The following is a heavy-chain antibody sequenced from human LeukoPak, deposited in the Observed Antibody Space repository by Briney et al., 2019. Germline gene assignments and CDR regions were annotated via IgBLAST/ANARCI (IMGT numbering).Heavy chain of an antibody. CDR3: AKDRFPNDGSWDFDY. CDR2: ITGNGGST. D-gene: IGHD6-13*01. V-gene: IGHV3-23*01. CDR1: GFTFNNYD. J-gene: IGHJ4*02. Sequence: GGSLRLSCAASGFTFNNYDMSWVRQAPGKRLEWVSAITGNGGSTFYADSVKGRFTVSRDNSKNTLYLQVNSLRAEDTAVYYCAKDRFPNDGSWDFDYWGQGTLVTVSS.